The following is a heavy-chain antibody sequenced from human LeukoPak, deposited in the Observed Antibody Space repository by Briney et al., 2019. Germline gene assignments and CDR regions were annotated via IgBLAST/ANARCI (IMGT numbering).Heavy chain of an antibody. CDR1: GFSFSSYE. J-gene: IGHJ3*02. D-gene: IGHD3-10*01. V-gene: IGHV3-48*03. CDR2: ISGSGTTI. CDR3: VRDEIRSGAFDI. Sequence: GGSLRLSCAASGFSFSSYEMNWVRQGPGKGLEWVSYISGSGTTIYDADSVKGRSTISRDNAKNTLYLHLNSLTAEDTAIYYCVRDEIRSGAFDIWGQGTMVTVSS.